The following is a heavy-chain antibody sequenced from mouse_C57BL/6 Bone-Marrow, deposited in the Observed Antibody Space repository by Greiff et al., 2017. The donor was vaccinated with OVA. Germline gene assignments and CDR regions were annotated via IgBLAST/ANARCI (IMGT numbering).Heavy chain of an antibody. D-gene: IGHD1-1*02. V-gene: IGHV1-64*01. CDR3: ARRRWDWFAY. CDR2: IHPNSGST. J-gene: IGHJ3*01. Sequence: QVQLKQPGAELVKPGASVKLSCKASGYTFTSYWMHWVRQRPGQGLEWIGMIHPNSGSTNYNEKFKSKATLTVDKSSSTAYMQLSSLTSEDSAVYYCARRRWDWFAYWGQGTLVTVSA. CDR1: GYTFTSYW.